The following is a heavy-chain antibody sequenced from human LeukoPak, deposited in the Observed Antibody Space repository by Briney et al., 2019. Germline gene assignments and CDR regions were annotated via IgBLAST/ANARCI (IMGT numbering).Heavy chain of an antibody. V-gene: IGHV3-21*01. CDR3: ARARWLQGAFDI. Sequence: PGGSLRLSCAASGFTFSSYSMNWVRQAPGKGLEWVSSISSSSSYIYYANSVKGRFTISRDNAKNTLYLQMNSLRAEDTAVYYCARARWLQGAFDIWGQGTMVTVSS. J-gene: IGHJ3*02. CDR2: ISSSSSYI. CDR1: GFTFSSYS. D-gene: IGHD5-24*01.